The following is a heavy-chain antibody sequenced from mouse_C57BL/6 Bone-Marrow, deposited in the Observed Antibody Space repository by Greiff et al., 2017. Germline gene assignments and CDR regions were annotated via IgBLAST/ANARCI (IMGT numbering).Heavy chain of an antibody. CDR2: INPYNGGT. CDR1: GYTFTDYY. J-gene: IGHJ1*03. CDR3: ARSPDYYYGSSWDFDV. Sequence: VQLQQSGPVLVKPGASVKMSCKASGYTFTDYYMNWVKQSHGKSLEWIGVINPYNGGTSHNQKFKGKATLTFDKSSSTAYMELNSLTSEDSAVYYCARSPDYYYGSSWDFDVWGTGTTVTVSS. V-gene: IGHV1-19*01. D-gene: IGHD1-1*01.